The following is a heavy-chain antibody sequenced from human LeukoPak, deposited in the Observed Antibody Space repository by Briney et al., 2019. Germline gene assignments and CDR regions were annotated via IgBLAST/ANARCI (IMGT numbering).Heavy chain of an antibody. D-gene: IGHD1-26*01. CDR1: GDSISIGSHF. CDR2: IYTTGST. J-gene: IGHJ4*02. Sequence: SQSLSLTCTVSGDSISIGSHFWSWIRQPAGKGLEWIGRIYTTGSTNYNPSLKSRVTISVDTSKNQFSLKLSSVTAADTAVYYCAREGSGSHPGYYWGQGTLVTVSS. CDR3: AREGSGSHPGYY. V-gene: IGHV4-61*02.